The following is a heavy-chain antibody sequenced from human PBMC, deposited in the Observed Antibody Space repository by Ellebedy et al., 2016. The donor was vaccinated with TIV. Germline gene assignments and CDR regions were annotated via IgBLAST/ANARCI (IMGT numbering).Heavy chain of an antibody. Sequence: PGGSLTLSCAAYGFTFRTYWMAWVRHATGKWLEWVANIQGDESVAYYGDSVRGRFTISRENAKNSLFLEMHTLRAEDTDVYYCARVRDADDTNDSWGQGTLVAVPS. CDR3: ARVRDADDTNDS. CDR2: IQGDESVA. V-gene: IGHV3-7*01. CDR1: GFTFRTYW. D-gene: IGHD1-1*01. J-gene: IGHJ5*01.